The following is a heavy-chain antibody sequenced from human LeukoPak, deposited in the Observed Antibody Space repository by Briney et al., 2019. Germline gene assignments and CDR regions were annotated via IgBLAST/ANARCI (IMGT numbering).Heavy chain of an antibody. J-gene: IGHJ4*02. D-gene: IGHD1-1*01. CDR2: IYADGTT. CDR1: GFTVSRNY. Sequence: GGSLRLSCAASGFTVSRNYMSWVRQAPGKGLEWVLVIYADGTTYYADSVKGRFTISRDNSKNTLYLQMNSLRAEDTAVYYCARDLEGYSDYWGQGTLVTVSS. CDR3: ARDLEGYSDY. V-gene: IGHV3-53*01.